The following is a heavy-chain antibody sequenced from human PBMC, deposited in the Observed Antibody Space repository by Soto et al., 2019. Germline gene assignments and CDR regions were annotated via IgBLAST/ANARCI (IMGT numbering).Heavy chain of an antibody. J-gene: IGHJ4*02. D-gene: IGHD6-6*01. CDR2: ISYDGSNK. CDR1: GFSFSIYV. CDR3: AKDGVYKLDY. V-gene: IGHV3-30*18. Sequence: PGGSLRLACASSGFSFSIYVMHGVLQAPGKGLEWVAVISYDGSNKYYADSVKGRFTISRDNSKNTLYLQMNSLRAEDTAVYYCAKDGVYKLDYWGQGTLVTVSS.